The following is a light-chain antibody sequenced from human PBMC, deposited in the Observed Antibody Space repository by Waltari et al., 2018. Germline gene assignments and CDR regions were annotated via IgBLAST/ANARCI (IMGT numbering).Light chain of an antibody. Sequence: QSALTQPASVSGSPGQSTTISCTGTSSDVGSYNFVSWYQQHPDKALKLIIYKVSERPSGVSIRFSGSKSDNTASLTISGLQAEDEAHYYCCSYTDGNTLVFGGGTKLTVL. V-gene: IGLV2-23*02. CDR3: CSYTDGNTLV. CDR2: KVS. J-gene: IGLJ2*01. CDR1: SSDVGSYNF.